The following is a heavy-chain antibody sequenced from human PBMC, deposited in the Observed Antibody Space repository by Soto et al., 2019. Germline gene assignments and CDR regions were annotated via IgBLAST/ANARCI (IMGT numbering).Heavy chain of an antibody. J-gene: IGHJ6*02. D-gene: IGHD2-2*01. V-gene: IGHV1-46*01. Sequence: QVQLVQSGAEVKKPGASVKVSCKASGYTFTSYYMHWVRQAPGQGLEWMGIINPSGGSTSYAQKFQGRVTMTRDTSTSTVYMELSSLRSEDTAVYYCARDRSSILVPAAIPYYCGMDVWGQGTTVTVSS. CDR2: INPSGGST. CDR3: ARDRSSILVPAAIPYYCGMDV. CDR1: GYTFTSYY.